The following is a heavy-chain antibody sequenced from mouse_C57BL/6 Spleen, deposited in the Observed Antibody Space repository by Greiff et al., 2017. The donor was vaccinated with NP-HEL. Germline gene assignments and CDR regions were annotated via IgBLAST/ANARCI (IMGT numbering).Heavy chain of an antibody. CDR1: GYAFSSYW. CDR2: IYPGDGDT. Sequence: QVHVKQSGAELVKSGASVKISCKASGYAFSSYWMNWVKQRPGKGLEWIGQIYPGDGDTNYNGKFKGKATLTADKSSSTAYMQLSSLTSEDSAVYFCARALSLLRYFDYWGQGTTLTVSS. D-gene: IGHD1-2*01. CDR3: ARALSLLRYFDY. V-gene: IGHV1-80*01. J-gene: IGHJ2*01.